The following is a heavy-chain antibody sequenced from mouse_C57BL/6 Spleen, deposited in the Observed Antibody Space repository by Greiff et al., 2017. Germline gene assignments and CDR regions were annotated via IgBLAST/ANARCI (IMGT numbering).Heavy chain of an antibody. CDR2: INPNSGTT. D-gene: IGHD3-2*02. Sequence: VQLQQSGPELVKPGASVKISCKASGYSFTDYNMNWVKQSNGKSLEWIGVINPNSGTTSYNQKFKGKATLTVDQSSSTAYMQLNSLTSEDSAVYYCARRQLRPPYYAMDYWGQGTSVTVSS. CDR3: ARRQLRPPYYAMDY. J-gene: IGHJ4*01. CDR1: GYSFTDYN. V-gene: IGHV1-39*01.